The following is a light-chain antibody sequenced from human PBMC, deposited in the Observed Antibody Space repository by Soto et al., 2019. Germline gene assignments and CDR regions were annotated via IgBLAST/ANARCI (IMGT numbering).Light chain of an antibody. J-gene: IGKJ4*01. V-gene: IGKV3D-15*01. CDR3: RQYNKWQRT. CDR1: ERLTTN. Sequence: EIVMTQSPATLSVSPGEGVTLSCRASERLTTNLAWYQQSPGQAPRLLIYGTYTRATGIPTRFSGSGTGTEFTLTISSLESEDFAVYYCRQYNKWQRTFGGGTK. CDR2: GTY.